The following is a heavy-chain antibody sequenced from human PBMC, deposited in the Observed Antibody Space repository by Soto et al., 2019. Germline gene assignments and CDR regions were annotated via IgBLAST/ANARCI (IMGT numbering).Heavy chain of an antibody. J-gene: IGHJ4*02. V-gene: IGHV1-18*01. D-gene: IGHD3-22*01. Sequence: ASVKVSCKASGYPFTSYGISWVRQAPGQGLEWMEWISAYNGNTNYAQKLQGRVTMTTDTSTSTAYLELRSLRSDDTAVYYCARDRAPTYYYDSSGYFSFDYWGQGTLVTVSS. CDR2: ISAYNGNT. CDR1: GYPFTSYG. CDR3: ARDRAPTYYYDSSGYFSFDY.